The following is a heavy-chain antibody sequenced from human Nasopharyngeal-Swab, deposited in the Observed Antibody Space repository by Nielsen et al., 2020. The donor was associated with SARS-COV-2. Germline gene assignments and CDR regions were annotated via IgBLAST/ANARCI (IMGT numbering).Heavy chain of an antibody. J-gene: IGHJ3*02. V-gene: IGHV3-7*02. Sequence: GESLKISCAASGFTFSNYWMSWVRQAPGKGLEWVANIKQDGSEKYYVDSVKGRFTISRDNAKNSLYLQMNSLRAEDTAVYYCARARWFGEFPTSFDAFDIWGQGTMVTVSS. CDR1: GFTFSNYW. CDR2: IKQDGSEK. CDR3: ARARWFGEFPTSFDAFDI. D-gene: IGHD3-10*01.